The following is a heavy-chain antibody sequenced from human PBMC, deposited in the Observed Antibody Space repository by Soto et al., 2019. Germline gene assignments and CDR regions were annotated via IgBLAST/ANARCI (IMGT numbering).Heavy chain of an antibody. V-gene: IGHV3-48*01. CDR3: ARELGYSGYDLSDAFDI. J-gene: IGHJ3*02. D-gene: IGHD5-12*01. CDR2: ISSSSSTI. CDR1: GFTFSSYS. Sequence: GSLRLSCAASGFTFSSYSMNWVRQAPGKGLEWVSYISSSSSTIYYADAVKGRFTIARDNAKNSLYLQMNSLRAEDTAVYYCARELGYSGYDLSDAFDIWGQGTMVTVSS.